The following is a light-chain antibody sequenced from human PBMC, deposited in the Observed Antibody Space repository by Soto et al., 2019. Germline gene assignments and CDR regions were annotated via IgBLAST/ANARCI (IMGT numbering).Light chain of an antibody. CDR2: DVS. CDR3: SSYTSTNSWV. Sequence: QSALTQSASVSGSPGQSITISCTGRSSDVGGYNYVSWYQQHPGKAPKLIIYDVSNRPSGVSTRFSGSKSGNTASLTISGLQAEDEADYSCSSYTSTNSWVFGGGTKLTVL. V-gene: IGLV2-14*01. J-gene: IGLJ3*02. CDR1: SSDVGGYNY.